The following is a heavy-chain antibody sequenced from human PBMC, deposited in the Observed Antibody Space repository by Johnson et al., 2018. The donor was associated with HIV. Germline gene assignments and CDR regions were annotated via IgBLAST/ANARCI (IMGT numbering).Heavy chain of an antibody. CDR2: ISNSGNTI. V-gene: IGHV3-11*01. CDR1: GFTFSDYY. D-gene: IGHD6-6*01. CDR3: AKDGSSSARGAFDI. Sequence: QVQLVESGGGVVQPGRSLRLSCAASGFTFSDYYMSWIRQAPGKGLEWVSYISNSGNTIYYTYSVKGRFTISRDNAKNSLYLQMNSLRAEDTALYYCAKDGSSSARGAFDIWGQGTMVTVSS. J-gene: IGHJ3*02.